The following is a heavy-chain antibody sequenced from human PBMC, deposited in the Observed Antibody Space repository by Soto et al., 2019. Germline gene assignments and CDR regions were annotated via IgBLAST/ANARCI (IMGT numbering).Heavy chain of an antibody. D-gene: IGHD6-13*01. CDR3: ARVIAAAGTGWFDP. Sequence: GASVKVSCKASGYTFTSYAMHWVRQAPGQRLEWMGWINAGNGNTKYSQKFQGRVTITRDTSASTAYMELSSLRSEDTAVCYCARVIAAAGTGWFDPWGQGTLVTVSS. V-gene: IGHV1-3*01. CDR1: GYTFTSYA. CDR2: INAGNGNT. J-gene: IGHJ5*02.